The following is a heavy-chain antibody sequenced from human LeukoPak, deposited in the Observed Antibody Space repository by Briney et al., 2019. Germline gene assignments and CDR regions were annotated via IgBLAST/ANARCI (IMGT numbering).Heavy chain of an antibody. CDR1: GFTFSSYN. J-gene: IGHJ3*02. Sequence: GGSLRLSCAASGFTFSSYNMNWVRQAPGKGLEWVSCISTSSIYIYNADSVKGRFTIYRDNSKNTLYLQMNSLGGEDTAVYYCAKGRWGLTINNFDIWGQGRMVTVSS. CDR2: ISTSSIYI. V-gene: IGHV3-21*04. CDR3: AKGRWGLTINNFDI. D-gene: IGHD3-9*01.